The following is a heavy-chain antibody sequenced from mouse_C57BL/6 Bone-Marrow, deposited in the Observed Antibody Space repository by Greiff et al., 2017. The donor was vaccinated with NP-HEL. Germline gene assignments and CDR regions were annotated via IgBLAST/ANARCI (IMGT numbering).Heavy chain of an antibody. J-gene: IGHJ2*01. CDR2: IHPNSGST. V-gene: IGHV1-64*01. D-gene: IGHD1-1*01. Sequence: QVQLKQPGAELVKPGASVKLSCKASGYTFTSYWMHWVKQRPGQGLEWIGMIHPNSGSTNYKEKFKSKATLTVDKSSSTAYMQLSSLTSEDSAVYYCARRNYGSFYFDYWGQGTTLTVSS. CDR3: ARRNYGSFYFDY. CDR1: GYTFTSYW.